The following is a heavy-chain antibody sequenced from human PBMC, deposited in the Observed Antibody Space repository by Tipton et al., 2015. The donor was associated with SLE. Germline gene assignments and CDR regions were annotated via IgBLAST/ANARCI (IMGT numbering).Heavy chain of an antibody. CDR2: IYYSGST. V-gene: IGHV4-59*01. D-gene: IGHD5-24*01. Sequence: LRLSCTVSGGSISSYYWSWIRQPPGKGLEWIGYIYYSGSTNYNPSLKSRVTISVDTSKNQFSLKLSSVTAADTAVYYCARVMVERTLGASWYYFDYWGQGTLVTVSS. CDR3: ARVMVERTLGASWYYFDY. J-gene: IGHJ4*02. CDR1: GGSISSYY.